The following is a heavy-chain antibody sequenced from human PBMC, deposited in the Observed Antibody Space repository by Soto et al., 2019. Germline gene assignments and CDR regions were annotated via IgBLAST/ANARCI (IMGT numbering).Heavy chain of an antibody. J-gene: IGHJ4*02. CDR1: GGSMSSFY. D-gene: IGHD6-19*01. CDR2: IYYNGNT. CDR3: ARGGWYVDY. Sequence: SETLSLTCTVSGGSMSSFYWSWIRQPPGKGLEWIGYIYYNGNTNYSPSLKSRVTMSVDTSKNQVFLKLTSVTAADTAVYFCARGGWYVDYWGQGTLVTVSS. V-gene: IGHV4-59*01.